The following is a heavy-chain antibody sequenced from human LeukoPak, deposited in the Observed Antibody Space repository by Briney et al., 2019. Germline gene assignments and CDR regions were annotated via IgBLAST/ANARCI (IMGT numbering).Heavy chain of an antibody. J-gene: IGHJ4*02. V-gene: IGHV3-7*01. D-gene: IGHD6-19*01. CDR3: ARPSSYSSAWGSDH. CDR1: GFTFSSYA. CDR2: INEDGSQK. Sequence: PGGSLRLSCVASGFTFSSYAMSWVRQAPGKGLEWVANINEDGSQKNYVDSMKGRLTISRDNAKNSVYLQMDSLRVDDTAVYYCARPSSYSSAWGSDHWGQGTLVTVRS.